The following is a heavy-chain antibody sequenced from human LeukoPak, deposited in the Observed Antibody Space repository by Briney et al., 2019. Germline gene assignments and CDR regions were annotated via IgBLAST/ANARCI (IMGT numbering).Heavy chain of an antibody. Sequence: GGSLRLSCAASGFTFSSYSMDWVRQAPGKGLEWVSYISSSSSTIYYADSVKGRFTISRDNAKNSLYLQMNSLRAEDTAVYYCARDDEYSYGPYYYYYMDVWGKGTTVTVSS. V-gene: IGHV3-48*01. J-gene: IGHJ6*03. D-gene: IGHD5-18*01. CDR3: ARDDEYSYGPYYYYYMDV. CDR1: GFTFSSYS. CDR2: ISSSSSTI.